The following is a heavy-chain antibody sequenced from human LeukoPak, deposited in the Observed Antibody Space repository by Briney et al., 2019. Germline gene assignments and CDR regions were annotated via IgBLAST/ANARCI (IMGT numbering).Heavy chain of an antibody. CDR1: GFNFSTYW. Sequence: PGGSLRPSCEASGFNFSTYWMNWVRQAPGKGLVWVSRINTDGTSTSYADSVKGRFTISRDNAKNTLYLQMNSLRAEDTAVYYCARGGPRRGAYFDYWGQGTLVTVSS. V-gene: IGHV3-74*01. J-gene: IGHJ4*02. CDR3: ARGGPRRGAYFDY. CDR2: INTDGTST.